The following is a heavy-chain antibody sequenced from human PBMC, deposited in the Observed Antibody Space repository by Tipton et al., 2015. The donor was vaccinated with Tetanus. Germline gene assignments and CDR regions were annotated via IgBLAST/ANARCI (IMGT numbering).Heavy chain of an antibody. CDR3: ARDSYHSSRWSFADY. CDR1: GDSISSGDFY. CDR2: IYFTGTT. Sequence: TLSLTCTVSGDSISSGDFYWSWIRQHPGKGLEWIGYIYFTGTTYYNPSLESRLTISIDTSKNQFSLELTSVTAADTAVYYCARDSYHSSRWSFADYWGQGTLVTVSS. D-gene: IGHD2-15*01. V-gene: IGHV4-31*03. J-gene: IGHJ4*02.